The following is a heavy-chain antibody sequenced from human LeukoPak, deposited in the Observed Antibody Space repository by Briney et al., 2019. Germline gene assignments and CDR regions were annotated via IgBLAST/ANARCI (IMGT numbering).Heavy chain of an antibody. V-gene: IGHV1-8*03. D-gene: IGHD1-1*01. CDR3: ARARWVYKPSPSYDAFDI. J-gene: IGHJ3*02. Sequence: VASVKVSCKATGYTFTSYDINWVRQATGQGLEWMGWMNPNSGNTGYAQKFQGRVTITRNTSISTAYMELSSLRSEDTAVYYCARARWVYKPSPSYDAFDIWGQGTMVTVSS. CDR1: GYTFTSYD. CDR2: MNPNSGNT.